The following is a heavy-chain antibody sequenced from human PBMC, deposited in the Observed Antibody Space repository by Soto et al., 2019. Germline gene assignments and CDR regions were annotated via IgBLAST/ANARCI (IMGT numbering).Heavy chain of an antibody. CDR3: ARGLYYGDYVPPWFDP. V-gene: IGHV4-30-4*02. CDR2: IYYSGST. Sequence: SDTLSLTCTVSGVSISSGDYYWSWIRQPPGKGLEWIGYIYYSGSTYYNPSLKSRVTISVDTSKNQFSLKLSSVTAADTAVYYCARGLYYGDYVPPWFDPWGQGTLVTVSS. D-gene: IGHD4-17*01. J-gene: IGHJ5*02. CDR1: GVSISSGDYY.